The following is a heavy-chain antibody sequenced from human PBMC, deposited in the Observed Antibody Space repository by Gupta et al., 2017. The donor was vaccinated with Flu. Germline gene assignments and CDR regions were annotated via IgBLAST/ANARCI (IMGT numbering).Heavy chain of an antibody. CDR3: ARNRGWQQFDY. CDR2: IKEDGSVK. CDR1: GFKFSDDW. Sequence: EVQLVESGGGLVQPGGALRLSCAASGFKFSDDWMDWVRQAPGKGLEWVANIKEDGSVKNYVDSVTGRFAISRDNARNSVYLQMNSLRADDTAVYYCARNRGWQQFDYWGQGALVTVSS. V-gene: IGHV3-7*01. J-gene: IGHJ4*02. D-gene: IGHD5-24*01.